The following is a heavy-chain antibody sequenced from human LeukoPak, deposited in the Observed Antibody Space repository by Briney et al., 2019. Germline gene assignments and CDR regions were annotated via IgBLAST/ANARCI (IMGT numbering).Heavy chain of an antibody. D-gene: IGHD4-23*01. CDR1: GGTFSSYA. CDR2: IIPIFGTA. J-gene: IGHJ5*02. CDR3: AREITPVRGWFDP. Sequence: AASVKVSCKASGGTFSSYAISWVRQAPGQGLEWMGGIIPIFGTANYAQKFQGRVTITADESTSTAYMELSSLRSEDTAVYYCAREITPVRGWFDPWGQGTLVTVSS. V-gene: IGHV1-69*13.